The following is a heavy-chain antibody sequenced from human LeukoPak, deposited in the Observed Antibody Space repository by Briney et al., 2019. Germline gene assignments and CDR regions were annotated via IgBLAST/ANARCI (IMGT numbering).Heavy chain of an antibody. Sequence: GGSLRLSCAASGFTFSNAWMSWVRQAPGKGLEWVGRIKSKTDGGTTDYAAPVKGRFTISRDDSKNTLYLQMNSLKTEDTAVYYCTTDGTRPDYYDYFDYWGQGTLVTVSS. CDR2: IKSKTDGGTT. CDR3: TTDGTRPDYYDYFDY. CDR1: GFTFSNAW. J-gene: IGHJ4*02. D-gene: IGHD3-10*01. V-gene: IGHV3-15*01.